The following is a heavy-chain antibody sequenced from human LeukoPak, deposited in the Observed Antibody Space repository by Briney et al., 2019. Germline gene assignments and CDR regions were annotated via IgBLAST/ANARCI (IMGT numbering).Heavy chain of an antibody. CDR2: IYSSGSS. Sequence: PSETLSLTCSVSGGSIRSESYYWSWIRQPAGKGLEWIGRIYSSGSSKFNPSLKGRVTISIDTSKNQFSLNLSSVTAADTAVYYCARDMTGSGWNDAFDIWGQGTMVTVSS. D-gene: IGHD6-19*01. V-gene: IGHV4-61*02. J-gene: IGHJ3*02. CDR1: GGSIRSESYY. CDR3: ARDMTGSGWNDAFDI.